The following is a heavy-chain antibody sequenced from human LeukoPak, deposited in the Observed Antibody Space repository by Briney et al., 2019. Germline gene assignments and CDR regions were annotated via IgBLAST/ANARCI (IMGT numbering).Heavy chain of an antibody. D-gene: IGHD3-10*01. J-gene: IGHJ4*02. CDR3: ARVFMVRGALAF. Sequence: ASVKGSCKASGYTFTSYAMHWVRQAPGQRLEWMGWINAGNGNTKYSQKFQGRVTITRDTSASTAYMELSSLRSEDTAVYYCARVFMVRGALAFWGQGTLVTVSS. CDR1: GYTFTSYA. CDR2: INAGNGNT. V-gene: IGHV1-3*01.